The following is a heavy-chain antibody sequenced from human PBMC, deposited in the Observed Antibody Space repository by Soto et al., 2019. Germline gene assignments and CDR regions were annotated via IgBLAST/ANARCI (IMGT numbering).Heavy chain of an antibody. CDR2: IAVGSGYT. J-gene: IGHJ4*02. CDR3: AADATAWQQMVPSDY. D-gene: IGHD2-8*01. Sequence: ASLKVSCKASGFTFTSSAFQWVRQARGQRLEWIGWIAVGSGYTNYAQRFQDRVTLTRDMSTATTYMELSRLTSEDTAIYYCAADATAWQQMVPSDYWGQGTLVTVS. V-gene: IGHV1-58*01. CDR1: GFTFTSSA.